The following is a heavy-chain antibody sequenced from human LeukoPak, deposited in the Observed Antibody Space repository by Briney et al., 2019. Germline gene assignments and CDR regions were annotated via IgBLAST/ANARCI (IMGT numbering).Heavy chain of an antibody. Sequence: GGSLRLSCAASGFTFSSSSMSWVRQAPGKGLEWVSAISGSGVSKYYADSVKGRVTISIDNYKNTVYLQMNDLRAEDTAVYYCAKISPYYYDSSRYYPWGQGTLVTVSS. CDR1: GFTFSSSS. D-gene: IGHD3-22*01. CDR2: ISGSGVSK. CDR3: AKISPYYYDSSRYYP. V-gene: IGHV3-23*01. J-gene: IGHJ5*02.